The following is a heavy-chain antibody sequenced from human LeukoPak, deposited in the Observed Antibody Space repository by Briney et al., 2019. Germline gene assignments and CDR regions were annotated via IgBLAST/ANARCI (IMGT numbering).Heavy chain of an antibody. Sequence: GGSLRLSCAASGFTFSSYEMKWVRQAPEKGLEWVSHISSSGSTTYYADSVKGRFTISRDNAKNSLYLQMNSLRAEDTAVYYCARDRSADYWGQGTLVTVSS. CDR3: ARDRSADY. CDR1: GFTFSSYE. CDR2: ISSSGSTT. J-gene: IGHJ4*02. V-gene: IGHV3-48*03.